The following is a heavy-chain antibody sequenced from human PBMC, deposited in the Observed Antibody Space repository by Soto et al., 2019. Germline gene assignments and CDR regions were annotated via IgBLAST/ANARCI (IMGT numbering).Heavy chain of an antibody. D-gene: IGHD2-21*01. Sequence: EVQLVESGGGLIQRGGSLRLSCAASGLNVTRNYMSWVRQAPGKGLEWVSVMSSGVYTYYADSVKGRFTISRDNSKNTLFLQISSLITEDTAVYYCARLFGRYGWFAPWGQGTLVTVSS. CDR1: GLNVTRNY. CDR3: ARLFGRYGWFAP. CDR2: MSSGVYT. J-gene: IGHJ5*02. V-gene: IGHV3-53*01.